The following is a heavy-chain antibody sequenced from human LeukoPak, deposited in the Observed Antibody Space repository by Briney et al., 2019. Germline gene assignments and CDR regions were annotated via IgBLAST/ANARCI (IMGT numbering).Heavy chain of an antibody. CDR1: GFTFSSYA. V-gene: IGHV3-23*01. CDR2: ISGTGGST. CDR3: AKQLGYCSDGSCYFPY. Sequence: PGGSLRLSCAASGFTFSSYAMSWVRQAPAKGLEWVSGISGTGGSTNYADSVKGRFTISRDNSKNTLYLQMNSLRAEDTAVYYCAKQLGYCSDGSCYFPYWGQGTLVTVSS. D-gene: IGHD2-15*01. J-gene: IGHJ4*02.